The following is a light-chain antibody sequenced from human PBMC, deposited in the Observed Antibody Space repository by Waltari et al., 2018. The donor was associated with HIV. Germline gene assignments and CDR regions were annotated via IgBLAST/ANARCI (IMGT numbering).Light chain of an antibody. Sequence: QSALTQPPSVSGSPAQSVTISCTGTNSDVGSYNRVPWYQLPPGTAPKLMIYEVHNRPAGVPDRCSGSKSGNPASLTISGLQAEDVADYYCSAYTSSSTLWMFGGGTKLTVL. J-gene: IGLJ3*02. CDR1: NSDVGSYNR. CDR2: EVH. CDR3: SAYTSSSTLWM. V-gene: IGLV2-18*02.